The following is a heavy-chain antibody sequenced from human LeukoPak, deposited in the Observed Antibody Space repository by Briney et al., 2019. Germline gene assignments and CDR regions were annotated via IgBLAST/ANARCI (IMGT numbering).Heavy chain of an antibody. CDR2: IYYSGST. V-gene: IGHV4-59*01. J-gene: IGHJ6*03. CDR3: ARQKRNYYYMDV. Sequence: SETLSLTCTVSGGSISSYYWSWIRQPAGKGLEWIGYIYYSGSTNYNPSLKSRVTISVDTSKNQFSLKLSSVTAADTAVYYCARQKRNYYYMDVWGKGTTVTVSS. CDR1: GGSISSYY.